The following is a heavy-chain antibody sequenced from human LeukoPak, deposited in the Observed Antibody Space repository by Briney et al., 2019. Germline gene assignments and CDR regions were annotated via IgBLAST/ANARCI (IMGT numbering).Heavy chain of an antibody. J-gene: IGHJ4*01. V-gene: IGHV3-23*01. CDR2: LTTDGGST. CDR3: AKSLVRWAFDY. CDR1: GFAFSSYD. D-gene: IGHD4-23*01. Sequence: GGSLRLSCAAFGFAFSSYDMSWVRQAPGKGLEWVSPLTTDGGSTEYADSVKGRFTISRDNSKNTLYLQMNSLRAEDTALYFCAKSLVRWAFDYWGRGALVSVSS.